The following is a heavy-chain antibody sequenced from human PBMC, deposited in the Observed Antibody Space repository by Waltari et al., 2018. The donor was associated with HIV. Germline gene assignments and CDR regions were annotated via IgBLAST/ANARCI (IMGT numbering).Heavy chain of an antibody. CDR3: ARPLPYCSTSSCPYFDP. CDR2: INPNSGAT. Sequence: QVHLVQSGAEVTKPGASVKVSCKASGYTFTGTYMPWSRQAPGQGLEWMGWINPNSGATNYAQKFQGRVTMTRDTSISTAYMELNSLRSHDTAVYYCARPLPYCSTSSCPYFDPWGQGTLVTVSS. V-gene: IGHV1-2*02. J-gene: IGHJ5*02. D-gene: IGHD2-2*01. CDR1: GYTFTGTY.